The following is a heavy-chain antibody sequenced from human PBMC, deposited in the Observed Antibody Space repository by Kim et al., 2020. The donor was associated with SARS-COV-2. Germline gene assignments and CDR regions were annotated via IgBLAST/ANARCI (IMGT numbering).Heavy chain of an antibody. V-gene: IGHV3-48*04. CDR3: ARDQWYGDPGVLYYYGMDV. J-gene: IGHJ6*02. CDR1: GFTFSTYS. CDR2: ISSSSSSRSTI. Sequence: GGSLRLSCAASGFTFSTYSINWVRQAPGKGLEWVSYISSSSSSRSTIYYADSVKGRFTISRDNAKNSLYLQMNSLRAEDTAVYYCARDQWYGDPGVLYYYGMDVWGQGTTVTVSS. D-gene: IGHD3-10*01.